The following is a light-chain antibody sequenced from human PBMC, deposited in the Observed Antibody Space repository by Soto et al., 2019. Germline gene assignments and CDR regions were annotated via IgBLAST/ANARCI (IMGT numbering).Light chain of an antibody. CDR3: QQRSGWPPSLT. J-gene: IGKJ4*01. Sequence: EVVLTQSPATLSLSPGETATLSCRASQSVSNYLAWYQQKPGQAPRLLIYDTSKSATGIPARFSGSGSGTDLTLTISSLEPEDFAVYYCQQRSGWPPSLTFSGGTKVEIK. CDR2: DTS. V-gene: IGKV3-11*01. CDR1: QSVSNY.